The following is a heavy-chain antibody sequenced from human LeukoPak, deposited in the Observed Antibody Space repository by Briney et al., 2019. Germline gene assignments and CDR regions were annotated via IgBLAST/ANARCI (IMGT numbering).Heavy chain of an antibody. D-gene: IGHD3-3*01. CDR3: AKDEYGGYYIPSH. CDR2: ISYDGSNK. V-gene: IGHV3-30*18. Sequence: PGRSLRLSCAASGFTFSSYGMHWVRQAPGKGLEWVAVISYDGSNKYYADSVKGRFTISRDNSKNTLYLQMNSLRAEDTAVYYCAKDEYGGYYIPSHWGQGTLVTVSS. J-gene: IGHJ4*02. CDR1: GFTFSSYG.